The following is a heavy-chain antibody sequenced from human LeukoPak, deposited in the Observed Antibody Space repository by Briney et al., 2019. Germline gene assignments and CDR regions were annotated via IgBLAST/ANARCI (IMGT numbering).Heavy chain of an antibody. CDR3: ARIPKSNGWNIDY. Sequence: SETLSLTCTVSGGSISSSNHYWGCVRQPPGRWLEWIGSIYYAGDTYYNPSLKSRVTISVDTSKNQFSLKLNSLTAADTAVYYCARIPKSNGWNIDYWGQGTLVTVSS. CDR1: GGSISSSNHY. D-gene: IGHD6-19*01. V-gene: IGHV4-39*07. J-gene: IGHJ4*02. CDR2: IYYAGDT.